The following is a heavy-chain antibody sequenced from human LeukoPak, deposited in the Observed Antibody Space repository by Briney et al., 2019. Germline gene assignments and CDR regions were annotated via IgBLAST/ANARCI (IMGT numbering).Heavy chain of an antibody. V-gene: IGHV1-24*01. CDR3: ATLYDSSGFYYFDY. CDR1: GYTLTELS. D-gene: IGHD3-22*01. Sequence: ASVKVSCKVSGYTLTELSMHWVRQAPGKGLEWMGGFDPEDGETIYAQKFQGRVTMTEDTSTDTAYMELSSLRSEDTAVYYCATLYDSSGFYYFDYWGQGTLVTVSS. J-gene: IGHJ4*02. CDR2: FDPEDGET.